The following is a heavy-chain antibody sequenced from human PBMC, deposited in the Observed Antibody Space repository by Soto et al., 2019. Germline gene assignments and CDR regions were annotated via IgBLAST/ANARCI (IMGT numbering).Heavy chain of an antibody. CDR1: GFTFSSYA. CDR3: AKSLKPGWGFTMIGDDY. J-gene: IGHJ4*02. Sequence: GGSLRLSCAASGFTFSSYAMSWVRQAPGKGLEWVSAISGSGGSTYYADSVKGRFTISRDNSKNTLYLQMNSLRAEDTAVYYCAKSLKPGWGFTMIGDDYWGQGTLVTVSS. CDR2: ISGSGGST. V-gene: IGHV3-23*01. D-gene: IGHD3-22*01.